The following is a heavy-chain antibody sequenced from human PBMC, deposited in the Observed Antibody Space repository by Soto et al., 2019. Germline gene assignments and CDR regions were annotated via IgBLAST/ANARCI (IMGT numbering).Heavy chain of an antibody. Sequence: GGSLRLSCAASGFTFSTYWMHWVRQPPGKGLVWVSRINIDGSTTSYADSVKGRFTISRDNAKNTLYLQMNSLRAEDTAVYYCARGDSSAWPYYYYYGMDVWGQGTTVTVSS. J-gene: IGHJ6*02. CDR2: INIDGSTT. V-gene: IGHV3-74*01. CDR1: GFTFSTYW. D-gene: IGHD6-19*01. CDR3: ARGDSSAWPYYYYYGMDV.